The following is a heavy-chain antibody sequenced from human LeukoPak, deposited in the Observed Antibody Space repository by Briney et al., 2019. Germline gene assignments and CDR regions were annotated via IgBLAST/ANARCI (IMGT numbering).Heavy chain of an antibody. CDR2: ISSSSSYI. CDR1: GFTFSSYS. D-gene: IGHD2-15*01. Sequence: GGSLRLSCAASGFTFSSYSMNWVRQAPGKGLEWVSSISSSSSYIYYADSVKGRFTISRDNAKNSSYLQMNSLRAEDTAVYYCAREGILLGPMDVWGKGTTVTVSS. J-gene: IGHJ6*04. V-gene: IGHV3-21*01. CDR3: AREGILLGPMDV.